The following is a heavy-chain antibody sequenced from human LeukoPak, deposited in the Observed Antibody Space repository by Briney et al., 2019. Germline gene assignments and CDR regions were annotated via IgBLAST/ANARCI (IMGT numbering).Heavy chain of an antibody. D-gene: IGHD6-6*01. V-gene: IGHV1-46*01. Sequence: ASVKVSCKASGYTFPSYFMHWVRQAPGQGLERMGIINPTGGSTTYAQKFQGRVTMTRDTSTSTVYMELSSLRSDDTAVYYYARTAARRFDYWGQGTLVTVSS. CDR1: GYTFPSYF. CDR2: INPTGGST. CDR3: ARTAARRFDY. J-gene: IGHJ4*02.